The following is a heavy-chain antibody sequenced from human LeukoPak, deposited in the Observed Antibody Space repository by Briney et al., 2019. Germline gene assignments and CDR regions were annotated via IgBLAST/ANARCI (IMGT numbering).Heavy chain of an antibody. V-gene: IGHV3-23*01. CDR3: ARGETTYYDFWSGYQLDY. CDR2: ISGSGSST. CDR1: GFTFSSYA. D-gene: IGHD3-3*01. J-gene: IGHJ4*02. Sequence: GGSLRLSCAVSGFTFSSYAMSWVRQAPGKGLEWLSVISGSGSSTYSADSVKGRFTISRDNSKNTLYLQMSSLRAEDTAVYYCARGETTYYDFWSGYQLDYWGQGNLVTVSS.